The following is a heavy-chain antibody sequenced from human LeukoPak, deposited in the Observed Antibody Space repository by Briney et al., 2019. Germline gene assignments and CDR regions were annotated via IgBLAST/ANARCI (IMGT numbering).Heavy chain of an antibody. J-gene: IGHJ4*02. V-gene: IGHV1-69*04. D-gene: IGHD6-6*01. CDR1: GYTFTSYG. CDR2: IIPILGIA. CDR3: ARDRSSSSLHY. Sequence: GASVKVSCKASGYTFTSYGISWVRQAPGQGLEWMGRIIPILGIANYAQKFQGRVTITADKSTSTAYMELSSLRSEDTAVYYCARDRSSSSLHYWGQGTLVTVSS.